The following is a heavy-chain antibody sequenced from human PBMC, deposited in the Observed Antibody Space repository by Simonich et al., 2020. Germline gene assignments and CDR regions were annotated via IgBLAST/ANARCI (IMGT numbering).Heavy chain of an antibody. CDR1: GYTFTGYY. V-gene: IGHV1-2*02. CDR2: INPNRGGT. Sequence: QVQLVQSGAEVKKPGASVKVSCKASGYTFTGYYMHWVRQAPGKGLEGMGGINPNRGGTNYAQKFQGRVTMTRDTSISTAYMELSRLRSDDTAVYYCARDPVVPAAIRNAFDIWGQGTMVTVSS. D-gene: IGHD2-2*01. J-gene: IGHJ3*02. CDR3: ARDPVVPAAIRNAFDI.